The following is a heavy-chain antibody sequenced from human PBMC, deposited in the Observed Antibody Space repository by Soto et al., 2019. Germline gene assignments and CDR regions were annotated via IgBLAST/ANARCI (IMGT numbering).Heavy chain of an antibody. CDR1: GVPFSGYY. Sequence: TLSLTCAVYGVPFSGYYWGWIRQPPGKGLEWIGYVYYSGTTYSHPSLNSRVSISVDTSENQFSLRLTSVTAADTAVYYCVTVNLVGAAYYFDYWGPGTLVTVS. V-gene: IGHV4-30-4*01. J-gene: IGHJ4*02. CDR3: VTVNLVGAAYYFDY. D-gene: IGHD1-26*01. CDR2: VYYSGTT.